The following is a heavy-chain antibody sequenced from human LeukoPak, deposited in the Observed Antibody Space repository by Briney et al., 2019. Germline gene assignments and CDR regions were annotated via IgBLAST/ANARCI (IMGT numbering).Heavy chain of an antibody. CDR2: INHSGST. J-gene: IGHJ5*02. CDR1: GGSFSGYY. Sequence: SETLSLTCAVYGGSFSGYYWSWIRQPPGKGLEWIGEINHSGSTNYNPSLKSRVTISVDTSKNQFSLKLSSVTAADTAVYYCARGQYRVRGVIKGRLNWFDPWGQGTLVTVSS. V-gene: IGHV4-34*01. D-gene: IGHD3-10*01. CDR3: ARGQYRVRGVIKGRLNWFDP.